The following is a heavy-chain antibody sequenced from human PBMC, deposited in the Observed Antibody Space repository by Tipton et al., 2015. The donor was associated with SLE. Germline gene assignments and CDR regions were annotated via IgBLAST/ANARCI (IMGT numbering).Heavy chain of an antibody. CDR2: INGRGGET. Sequence: SLRLSCAASGFTFSDYYMSWIRQAPGKGLEWVSGINGRGGETYYADSVKGRFTISRDNSRNTLHLQMISLKVGDTAIYYCAKQEYSRSSDCFDYWGQGALVTVSS. J-gene: IGHJ4*02. D-gene: IGHD6-6*01. V-gene: IGHV3-23*01. CDR3: AKQEYSRSSDCFDY. CDR1: GFTFSDYY.